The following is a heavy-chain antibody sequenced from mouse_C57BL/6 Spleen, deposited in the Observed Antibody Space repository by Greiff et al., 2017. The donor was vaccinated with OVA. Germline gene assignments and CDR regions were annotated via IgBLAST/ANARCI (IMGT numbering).Heavy chain of an antibody. CDR2: IDPEDGET. CDR1: GFNIKDYY. CDR3: ARADSIGFAY. V-gene: IGHV14-2*01. Sequence: EVQLQQSGAELVKPGASVKLSCTASGFNIKDYYMHWVKQRTEQGLEWIGRIDPEDGETKYAPKFQGKATMTADTSSNTAYLQLSSLTSEDTAVYYCARADSIGFAYWGKGTLVTVSA. J-gene: IGHJ3*01.